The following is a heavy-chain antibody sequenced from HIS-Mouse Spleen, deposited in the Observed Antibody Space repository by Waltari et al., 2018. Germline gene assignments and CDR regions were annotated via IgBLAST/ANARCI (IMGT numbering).Heavy chain of an antibody. CDR3: ARHFTLDSSGYYYFDY. CDR1: GYSFTSYW. D-gene: IGHD3-22*01. Sequence: EVQLVQSGAEVKKPGESLKISCKGSGYSFTSYWIGWVRQMPGKGLEWMGGIYPGESYTSYSPSFKGQVTISADKSISTAYLQWSSLKASDTAMYYCARHFTLDSSGYYYFDYWGQGTLVTVSS. J-gene: IGHJ4*02. V-gene: IGHV5-51*01. CDR2: IYPGESYT.